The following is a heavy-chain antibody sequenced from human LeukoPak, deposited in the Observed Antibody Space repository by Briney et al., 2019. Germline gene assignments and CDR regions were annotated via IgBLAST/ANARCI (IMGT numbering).Heavy chain of an antibody. V-gene: IGHV3-21*01. CDR3: ARAPTVLVGYCSSSSCQADY. D-gene: IGHD2-2*01. Sequence: GGSLRLSCAASGFTFSSYSMNWVRQAPGKGLEWVSSISSSSSYIYYADSVKGRFTISRDDAENSLYLQMNSLRVEDTAVYYCARAPTVLVGYCSSSSCQADYWGQGALVTVSS. CDR2: ISSSSSYI. J-gene: IGHJ4*02. CDR1: GFTFSSYS.